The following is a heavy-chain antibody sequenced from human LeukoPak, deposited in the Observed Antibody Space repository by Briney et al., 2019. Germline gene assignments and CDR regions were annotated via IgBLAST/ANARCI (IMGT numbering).Heavy chain of an antibody. CDR3: ARGRGYSYGYMIDY. D-gene: IGHD5-18*01. J-gene: IGHJ4*02. V-gene: IGHV4-34*01. CDR1: GGSFSGYY. CDR2: INHSGST. Sequence: SETLSLTCAVYGGSFSGYYWSWIRQPLGKGLEWIGEINHSGSTNYNPSLKSRVTISVDTSKNQFSLKLSSVTAADTAVYYCARGRGYSYGYMIDYWGQGTLVTVSS.